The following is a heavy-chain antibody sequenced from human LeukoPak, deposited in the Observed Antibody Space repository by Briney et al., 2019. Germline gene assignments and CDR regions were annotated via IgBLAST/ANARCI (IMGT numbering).Heavy chain of an antibody. Sequence: SETLSLTCTVSGDSISSYDWAWIRQPPGKGLEWIGNIFYTGSTYYTPSLKSRVAIPVDTSKNQFSLKLISVTAADTAVYYCASMPYSHYSDSSGYHYWGQGTLVSVSS. CDR2: IFYTGST. D-gene: IGHD3-22*01. CDR3: ASMPYSHYSDSSGYHY. V-gene: IGHV4-39*07. CDR1: GDSISSYD. J-gene: IGHJ4*02.